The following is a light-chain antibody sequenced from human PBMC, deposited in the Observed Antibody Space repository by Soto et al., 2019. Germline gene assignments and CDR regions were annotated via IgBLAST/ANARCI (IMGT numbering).Light chain of an antibody. J-gene: IGKJ1*01. V-gene: IGKV3-15*01. Sequence: EIVMTQSPATLSVSPGERATLSCRASQSVSSNLSWYQQKPGHAPRLLIYGASSRATGIPARFSGSGSGTEFTLTISSLQSEDFAVYSCQQYNNWPPEGTFGQGTKVEIK. CDR2: GAS. CDR3: QQYNNWPPEGT. CDR1: QSVSSN.